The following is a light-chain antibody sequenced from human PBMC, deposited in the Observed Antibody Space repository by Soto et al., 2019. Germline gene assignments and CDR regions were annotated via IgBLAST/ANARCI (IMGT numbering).Light chain of an antibody. J-gene: IGKJ1*01. Sequence: AIQMTQSPSSLSASVGDRVTITCRASQDVRTELGWYQQKPGNAPRLLIYGTFSLQTGVPSRFNGSGSGTDFTLTISSLQPDYFATDYCLQDFKYPRTFGQGTKVDVK. CDR2: GTF. CDR1: QDVRTE. CDR3: LQDFKYPRT. V-gene: IGKV1-6*01.